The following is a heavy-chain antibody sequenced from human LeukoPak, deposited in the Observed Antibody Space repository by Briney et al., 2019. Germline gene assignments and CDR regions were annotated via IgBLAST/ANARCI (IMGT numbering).Heavy chain of an antibody. CDR3: AKIGWDDAFDI. CDR2: ISYDGSNK. J-gene: IGHJ3*02. CDR1: GFTFSSYG. V-gene: IGHV3-30*18. Sequence: PGGSLRLSCAASGFTFSSYGMHWVRQAPGKGLEWVAVISYDGSNKYYADSVKGRFTISRDNSKNTLYLQMNSLRAEDTALYYCAKIGWDDAFDIWGQGTMVTVSS. D-gene: IGHD6-19*01.